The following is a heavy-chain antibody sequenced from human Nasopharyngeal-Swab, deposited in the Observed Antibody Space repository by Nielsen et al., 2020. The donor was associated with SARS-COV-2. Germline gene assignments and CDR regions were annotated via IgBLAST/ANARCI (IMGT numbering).Heavy chain of an antibody. D-gene: IGHD3-3*01. Sequence: SETLSLTCTISGASISNNNYYWGWIRQPPGKGLEWIGSIYYSGSTYYNPSLKSRVTISVDTSKNQFSLKLSSVTAADTAVYYCARRDYDFWSGFNGYYYGMDVWGQGTTVTVSS. V-gene: IGHV4-39*01. CDR1: GASISNNNYY. J-gene: IGHJ6*02. CDR2: IYYSGST. CDR3: ARRDYDFWSGFNGYYYGMDV.